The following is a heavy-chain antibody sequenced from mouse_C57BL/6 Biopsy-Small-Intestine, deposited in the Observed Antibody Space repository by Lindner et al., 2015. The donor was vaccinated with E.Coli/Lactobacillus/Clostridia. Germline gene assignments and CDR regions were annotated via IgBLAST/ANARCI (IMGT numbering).Heavy chain of an antibody. CDR3: ARNDPFVY. CDR1: GYTFTNYA. Sequence: VQLQESGPELVKPGASVKMSCKASGYTFTNYAMHWVKQKPGQGLEWIGYFNPYNDATKYNENFKGKATLTSDKSSSTAYMELSSLTSEDSAVYYCARNDPFVYWGQGTTLTISS. J-gene: IGHJ2*01. CDR2: FNPYNDAT. V-gene: IGHV1-14*01.